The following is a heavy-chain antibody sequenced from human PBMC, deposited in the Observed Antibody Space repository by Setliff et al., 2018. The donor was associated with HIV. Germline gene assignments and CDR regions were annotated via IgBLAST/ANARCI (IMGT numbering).Heavy chain of an antibody. D-gene: IGHD3-22*01. J-gene: IGHJ4*02. CDR1: GDSVSSS. Sequence: ETLSLTCAVSGDSVSSSDSHWGWIRQPPGKGLEWVASIKQDGSEKYFVDSVKGRFTVSRDNAKDSLYLQMNSLRVEDAAVYYCVGDASPDSEDGGYSAGGNWGPGTLVTVSS. V-gene: IGHV3-7*01. CDR3: VGDASPDSEDGGYSAGGN. CDR2: IKQDGSEK.